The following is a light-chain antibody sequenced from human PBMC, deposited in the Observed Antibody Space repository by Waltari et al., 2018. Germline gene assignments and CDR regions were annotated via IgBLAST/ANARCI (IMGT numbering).Light chain of an antibody. CDR1: SNDVGGYDY. CDR3: NSYSSTTTLV. Sequence: QSALTQPASMSGSPGQSITISCTGTSNDVGGYDYVSWYQQHPDKAPKLVIFDVSNRPSGVSRRFAASKSGNTASLTISGLQAEDEAVYYCNSYSSTTTLVFGGGTKVTVL. CDR2: DVS. J-gene: IGLJ2*01. V-gene: IGLV2-14*03.